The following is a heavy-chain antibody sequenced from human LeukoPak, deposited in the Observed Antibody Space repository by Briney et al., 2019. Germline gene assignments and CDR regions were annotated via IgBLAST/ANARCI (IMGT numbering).Heavy chain of an antibody. CDR1: GYTFTTYG. CDR2: ISAYNGNT. Sequence: ASVKSSCKASGYTFTTYGITGGRQAPGDGVEWMGWISAYNGNTNYAHTPHRRVTITTATSTSTAYKELRSLRSDDTAVYYCERCFGSGSYFNGYFYYMDVWGKGTTVTVSS. V-gene: IGHV1-18*01. CDR3: ERCFGSGSYFNGYFYYMDV. D-gene: IGHD3-10*01. J-gene: IGHJ6*03.